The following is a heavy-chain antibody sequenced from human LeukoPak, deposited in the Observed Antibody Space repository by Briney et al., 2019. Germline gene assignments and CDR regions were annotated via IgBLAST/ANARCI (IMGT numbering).Heavy chain of an antibody. CDR3: AKDRGDYLLDY. J-gene: IGHJ4*02. V-gene: IGHV3-30*18. CDR1: GFTFSSYG. Sequence: GRSLRLSCAASGFTFSSYGMHWVRQAPGKVLEWLAVLSYDGTNKYYADSVKGRFTISRDNSKNTLYLQMNSLRAEDTAVYYCAKDRGDYLLDYWGQGTLVAVSS. D-gene: IGHD4-17*01. CDR2: LSYDGTNK.